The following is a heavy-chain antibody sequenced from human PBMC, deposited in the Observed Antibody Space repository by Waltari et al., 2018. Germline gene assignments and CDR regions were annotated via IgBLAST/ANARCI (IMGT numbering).Heavy chain of an antibody. CDR3: ARVHLGELSLDY. D-gene: IGHD3-16*02. V-gene: IGHV4-38-2*02. Sequence: QVQLQESGPGLVKPSKTLSLTCTVSGYSISSGYYWGWIRQPPGKGLEWIGSIHHNGSTYHNPSLKSQVPMSVDTSKNQFSLRLSSVTAADTALYYCARVHLGELSLDYWGQGTLVTVSS. J-gene: IGHJ4*02. CDR2: IHHNGST. CDR1: GYSISSGYY.